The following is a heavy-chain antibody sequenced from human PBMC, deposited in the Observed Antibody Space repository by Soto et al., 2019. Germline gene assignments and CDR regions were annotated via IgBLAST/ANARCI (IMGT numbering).Heavy chain of an antibody. V-gene: IGHV3-30*18. J-gene: IGHJ6*03. D-gene: IGHD3-10*01. CDR3: AKDEGFHYYYIDV. CDR2: ISYDESRQ. CDR1: GFTFSNYG. Sequence: GGSLRLSCAASGFTFSNYGIHWVRQAPGKGLEWVALISYDESRQYYPDSVKGRFTVSRDNSNNVLYLQMNSLTTEDTAVYYCAKDEGFHYYYIDVWGKGTMVTVSS.